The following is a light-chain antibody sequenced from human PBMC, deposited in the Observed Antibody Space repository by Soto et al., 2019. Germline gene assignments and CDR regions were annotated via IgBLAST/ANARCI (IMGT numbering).Light chain of an antibody. CDR1: SSDVGRYNF. J-gene: IGLJ1*01. CDR3: ASYASSNNHV. V-gene: IGLV2-8*01. CDR2: DVN. Sequence: QSVLTQPPSASGSPGQSVTISCTGTSSDVGRYNFVSWYQHHPGKAPKLLIYDVNKRPSGVPDRFSGSKSGNTASLTVSGLQAEDEDDYYCASYASSNNHVFGTGTKLTVL.